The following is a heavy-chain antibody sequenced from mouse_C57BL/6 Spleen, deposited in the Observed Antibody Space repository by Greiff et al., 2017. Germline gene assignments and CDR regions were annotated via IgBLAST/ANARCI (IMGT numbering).Heavy chain of an antibody. CDR3: KRGCGGSHWCFDV. CDR2: IDPDTGGT. CDR1: GYTFTDYE. J-gene: IGHJ1*03. V-gene: IGHV1-15*01. Sequence: VQLQQSGAELVRPGASVTLSCKASGYTFTDYEMHWVKQTPVHGLEWIGAIDPDTGGTAYNQKFKGKAILTADKSSSTSYMELRSLTSEDSAVYYGKRGCGGSHWCFDVWGTGTTVTVSS. D-gene: IGHD1-1*02.